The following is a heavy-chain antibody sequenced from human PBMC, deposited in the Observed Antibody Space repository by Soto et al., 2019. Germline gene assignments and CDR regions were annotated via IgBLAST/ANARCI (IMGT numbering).Heavy chain of an antibody. V-gene: IGHV4-59*01. Sequence: QVQLQESGPGLVKPSETLPLTCTVSGGSISSYYWSWIRQPPGKGLEWIGYIYYSGSTNYNPSLKSRVTISVDTSKNQFSLKLSSVTAADTAVYYCAREYSSSSYYYYYMDVWGKGTTVTVSS. CDR1: GGSISSYY. J-gene: IGHJ6*03. CDR3: AREYSSSSYYYYYMDV. D-gene: IGHD6-6*01. CDR2: IYYSGST.